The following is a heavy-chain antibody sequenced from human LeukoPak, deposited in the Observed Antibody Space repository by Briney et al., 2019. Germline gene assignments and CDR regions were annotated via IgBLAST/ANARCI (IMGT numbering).Heavy chain of an antibody. CDR2: ISYDGSNK. V-gene: IGHV3-30*18. CDR1: GFTFSSYG. J-gene: IGHJ4*02. CDR3: AKSPGLGWLSHFDY. D-gene: IGHD2-21*01. Sequence: PGGSLRLSCAASGFTFSSYGRHWVRQAPGKGLEWVAVISYDGSNKYYADSVKGRFTISRDNSKNTLYLQMNSLRAEDTAVYYCAKSPGLGWLSHFDYWGQGTLVTVSS.